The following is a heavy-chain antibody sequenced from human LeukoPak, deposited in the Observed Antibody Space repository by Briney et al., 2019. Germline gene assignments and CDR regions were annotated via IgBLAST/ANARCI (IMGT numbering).Heavy chain of an antibody. J-gene: IGHJ4*02. Sequence: PGGSLRLSCAASGSTFSRYWMHWVRQAPGKGLVWVSRINTDGNSTTYADSVKGRFTISRNNAKNTLFLQMNSLRAEDTAVYYCARSYGGNRNLDYWGQGTLVTVSS. CDR1: GSTFSRYW. V-gene: IGHV3-74*01. D-gene: IGHD1-14*01. CDR2: INTDGNST. CDR3: ARSYGGNRNLDY.